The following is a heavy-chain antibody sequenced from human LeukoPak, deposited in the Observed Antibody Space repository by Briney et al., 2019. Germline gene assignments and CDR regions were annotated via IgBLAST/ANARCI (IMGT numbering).Heavy chain of an antibody. CDR3: ARDLTHYCTNGVCRDY. V-gene: IGHV4-31*03. CDR1: GGSISSGGYY. D-gene: IGHD2-8*01. Sequence: SETLSLTCTVSGGSISSGGYYWSWIRQHPGKGLEWIGYIYYSGSTYYNPSLKSRVTISVDTSKNQFSLKLSSVTAADTAVYYCARDLTHYCTNGVCRDYWGQGTLVTVSS. J-gene: IGHJ4*02. CDR2: IYYSGST.